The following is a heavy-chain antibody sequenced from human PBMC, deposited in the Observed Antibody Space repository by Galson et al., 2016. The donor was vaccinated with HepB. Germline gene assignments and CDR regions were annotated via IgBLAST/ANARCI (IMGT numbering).Heavy chain of an antibody. CDR2: IKDDGSEQ. Sequence: SLRLSCAASGFTFSNYWMSWVRQASGKGLECVANIKDDGSEQYYVDSVKGRFTISRDNAKNSLHLQMNSLRVEDTALYYCASAMRGGAVDIWGQGTMVTVSS. D-gene: IGHD3-10*01. V-gene: IGHV3-7*01. J-gene: IGHJ3*02. CDR1: GFTFSNYW. CDR3: ASAMRGGAVDI.